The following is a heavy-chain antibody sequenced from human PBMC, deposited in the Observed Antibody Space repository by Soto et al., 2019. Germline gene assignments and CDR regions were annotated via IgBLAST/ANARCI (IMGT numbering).Heavy chain of an antibody. J-gene: IGHJ6*02. Sequence: ASVKVSCKASGYTFTSYGISWVRQAPGQGLEWMGWISAYNGNTNYAQKLQGRVTMTTDTSTSTAYMELRSLRSDDTAVYYCARDGVVVAATRYYYYYGMAVRGQGTTVTVSS. CDR2: ISAYNGNT. D-gene: IGHD2-15*01. V-gene: IGHV1-18*01. CDR1: GYTFTSYG. CDR3: ARDGVVVAATRYYYYYGMAV.